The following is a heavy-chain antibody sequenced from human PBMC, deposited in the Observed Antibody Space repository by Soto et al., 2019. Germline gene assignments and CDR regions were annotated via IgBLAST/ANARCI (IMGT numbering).Heavy chain of an antibody. Sequence: ASVKVSCKASGYSFTDYHIHWVRQAPGQGLEWLGRINPKSGGTSTAQKLQGRVTMTTDTSTSTAYMELRSLRSDDTAVYYCARDPLPYCGGDCSYYFDYWGQGTLVTVSS. J-gene: IGHJ4*02. CDR3: ARDPLPYCGGDCSYYFDY. CDR2: INPKSGGT. CDR1: GYSFTDYH. D-gene: IGHD2-21*02. V-gene: IGHV1-2*06.